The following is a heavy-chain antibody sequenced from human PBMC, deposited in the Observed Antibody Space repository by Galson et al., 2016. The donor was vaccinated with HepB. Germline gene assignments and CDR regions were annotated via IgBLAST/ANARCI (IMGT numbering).Heavy chain of an antibody. Sequence: SLRLSCAASGFTFSYYAMHWVRQAPGKGLEWVSGISWNSGHIDPADSVRGRFTIYRDNAKHSLFLQMHSLRPEDTALYFCAKERTALTIDAFDIWGQGTMVTVS. D-gene: IGHD2-21*02. CDR1: GFTFSYYA. J-gene: IGHJ3*02. CDR2: ISWNSGHI. CDR3: AKERTALTIDAFDI. V-gene: IGHV3-9*01.